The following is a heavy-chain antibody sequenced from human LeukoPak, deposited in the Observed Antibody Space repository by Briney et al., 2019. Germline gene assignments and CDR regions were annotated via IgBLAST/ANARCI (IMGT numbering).Heavy chain of an antibody. CDR2: INPSGGST. V-gene: IGHV1-46*01. J-gene: IGHJ4*02. Sequence: GASVKVSCKASGYTFTSYYMHWVRQAPGQGLEWMGIINPSGGSTSYAQKFQGRVTMTRDTSTSTVYMELSSLRTEDTAVYYCARGAGGSSSWSTIRYLDCWGQGTLVTVSS. CDR3: ARGAGGSSSWSTIRYLDC. CDR1: GYTFTSYY. D-gene: IGHD6-13*01.